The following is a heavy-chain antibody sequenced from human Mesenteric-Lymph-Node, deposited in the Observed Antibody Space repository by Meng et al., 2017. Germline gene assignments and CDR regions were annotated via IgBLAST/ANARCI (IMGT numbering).Heavy chain of an antibody. J-gene: IGHJ4*02. CDR3: ARHHHSPTFDY. CDR2: VVYSGTT. Sequence: HLHVQEHVPERVYPSEPLPLTFTCSCGTISSCIYCWAWVPPPPGEGLEWIGSVVYSGTTYYTSSLKSRVSISVDTSKNQFSLKLSSVTAADTAVYYCARHHHSPTFDYWGQGTLVTVSS. V-gene: IGHV4-39*01. D-gene: IGHD1-14*01. CDR1: CGTISSCIYC.